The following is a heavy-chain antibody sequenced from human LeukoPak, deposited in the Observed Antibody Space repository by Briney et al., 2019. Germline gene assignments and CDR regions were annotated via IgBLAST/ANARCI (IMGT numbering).Heavy chain of an antibody. CDR3: ARLKKYSSSSIDY. V-gene: IGHV4-39*07. CDR2: IYYSGST. CDR1: GGSISSSSYY. J-gene: IGHJ4*02. D-gene: IGHD6-6*01. Sequence: PSETLSLTCTVSGGSISSSSYYWGWIRQPPGKGLEWIGSIYYSGSTYYNPSLKSRVTISVDTSKNQFSLKLSSVTAADTAVYYCARLKKYSSSSIDYWGQGTLVTVSS.